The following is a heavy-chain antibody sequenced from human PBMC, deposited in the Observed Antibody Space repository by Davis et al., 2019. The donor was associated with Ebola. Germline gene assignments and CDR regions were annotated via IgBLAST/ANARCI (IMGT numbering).Heavy chain of an antibody. CDR3: AREGGSYQLHNWFDP. Sequence: MPSETLSLTCTVSGGSIRSYYWNWIRQPPGKGLEWVGYIYYSGSTNYNPSLKSRATISLDTSKNHFSLKLSSVTAADTAVYYCAREGGSYQLHNWFDPWGQGTLVTVSS. J-gene: IGHJ5*02. CDR1: GGSIRSYY. D-gene: IGHD1-26*01. CDR2: IYYSGST. V-gene: IGHV4-59*01.